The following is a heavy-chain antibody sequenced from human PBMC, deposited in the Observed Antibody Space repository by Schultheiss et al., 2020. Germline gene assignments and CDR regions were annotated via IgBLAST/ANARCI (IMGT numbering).Heavy chain of an antibody. CDR2: IYYSGST. V-gene: IGHV4-39*01. CDR1: GGSISSSSYY. D-gene: IGHD3-3*01. CDR3: ASGGYYDFWSGYYTPYYYYGMDV. J-gene: IGHJ6*04. Sequence: SQTLSLTCTVSGGSISSSSYYWGWIRQPPGKGLEWIGSIYYSGSTYYNPSLKSRVTISVDTSKNQFSLKLSSVTAADTAVYYCASGGYYDFWSGYYTPYYYYGMDVWGKGTTVTVSS.